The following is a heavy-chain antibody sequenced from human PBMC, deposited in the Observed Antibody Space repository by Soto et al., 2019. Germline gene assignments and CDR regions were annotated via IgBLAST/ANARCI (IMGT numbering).Heavy chain of an antibody. V-gene: IGHV4-39*01. Sequence: QLQLQESGPGLVKASETLSLTCTVSGGSLSSSSYFWGWIRRPPGKGLEWVGTIYSRGTTYYNPSLKSRVAISADTSKNQFFLRLSSVTAADTAVYYCARHVLSVTGATNYFDYWGQGTLVTVSS. D-gene: IGHD1-1*01. CDR1: GGSLSSSSYF. J-gene: IGHJ4*02. CDR2: IYSRGTT. CDR3: ARHVLSVTGATNYFDY.